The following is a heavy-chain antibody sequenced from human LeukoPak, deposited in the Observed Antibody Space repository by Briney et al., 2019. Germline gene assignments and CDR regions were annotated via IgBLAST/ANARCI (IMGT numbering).Heavy chain of an antibody. Sequence: GGSLRLSCAASGFTFSSYAMSWVRQAPGKGLEWVSAISGSGGSTYYADSVKGRFTISRDNSKNTLYLQMNSLRAEDTAVYYCAKDFLNYYDSSGYYPPLDYWGQGTLVTVSS. D-gene: IGHD3-22*01. CDR1: GFTFSSYA. CDR2: ISGSGGST. J-gene: IGHJ4*02. V-gene: IGHV3-23*01. CDR3: AKDFLNYYDSSGYYPPLDY.